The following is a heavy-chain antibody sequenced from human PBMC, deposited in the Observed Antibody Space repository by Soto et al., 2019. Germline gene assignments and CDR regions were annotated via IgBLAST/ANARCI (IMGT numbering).Heavy chain of an antibody. V-gene: IGHV4-31*03. J-gene: IGHJ6*02. CDR2: IYYSGST. CDR3: SRGYQHESIGHGLGV. CDR1: GSNGSTRGYS. D-gene: IGHD3-3*02. Sequence: LRSTGGGSNGSTRGYSWKWKQKNPGNGLEWIGYIYYSGSTYYNPSLKSRVTISVDTSKNQFSLKLSSVTAADTAVFFFSRGYQHESIGHGLGVSGQ.